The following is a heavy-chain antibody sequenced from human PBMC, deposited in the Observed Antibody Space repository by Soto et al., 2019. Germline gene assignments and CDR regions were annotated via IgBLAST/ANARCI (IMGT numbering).Heavy chain of an antibody. J-gene: IGHJ4*02. V-gene: IGHV4-34*01. D-gene: IGHD3-22*01. CDR2: INDSGST. CDR1: GGSFSDYS. Sequence: PSETLSLTCAVYGGSFSDYSWTWIRQPPGKGLEWIGEINDSGSTNYTPSLERRVTISRDTSKNHFSLKLSSVTAADTAVYYCATGSHKPQSHDSSCFYHYVDYWGQGTLVTVSS. CDR3: ATGSHKPQSHDSSCFYHYVDY.